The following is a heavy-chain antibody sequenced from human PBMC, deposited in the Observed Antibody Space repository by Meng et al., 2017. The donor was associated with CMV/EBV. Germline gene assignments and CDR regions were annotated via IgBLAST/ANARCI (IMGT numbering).Heavy chain of an antibody. V-gene: IGHV6-1*01. J-gene: IGHJ4*02. CDR1: GDSVSSNSAA. CDR3: AREAPIGITIFGVVINPLDY. CDR2: TYYRSKWYN. D-gene: IGHD3-3*01. Sequence: SQTLSLTCAISGDSVSSNSAAWNWIRQSPSRGLEWLGRTYYRSKWYNDYAVSVKSRITINPDTSKNQFSLQLNSVTPEDTAVYYCAREAPIGITIFGVVINPLDYWGQGTLVPSPQ.